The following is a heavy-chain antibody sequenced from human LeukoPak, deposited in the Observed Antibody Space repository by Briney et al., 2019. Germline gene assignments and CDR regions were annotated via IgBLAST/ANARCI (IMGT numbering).Heavy chain of an antibody. CDR3: ARESNLYCSSTSCPLGT. Sequence: SVTLSLTCAVYGGSFSGYYWSWIRQPPGKGLEWIGEINHSGSTNYNPSLKSRVTISVDTSKNQFSLKLSSVTAADTAVYYCARESNLYCSSTSCPLGTWGQGTLVTVSS. J-gene: IGHJ5*02. CDR1: GGSFSGYY. D-gene: IGHD2-2*01. CDR2: INHSGST. V-gene: IGHV4-34*01.